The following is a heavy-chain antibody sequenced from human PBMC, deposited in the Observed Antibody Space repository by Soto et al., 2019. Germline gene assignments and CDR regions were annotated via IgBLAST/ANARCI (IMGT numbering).Heavy chain of an antibody. Sequence: PSETLSLTCAVYGGSFSGYYWSWIRQPPGKGLEWIGEINHSGSTNYNPSLKSRVTISVDTSKNQFSLKLSSVTAADTAVYYCAREKLSSIFGVAKGYRNSYYYYYGMDVWGQGATVTVSS. CDR1: GGSFSGYY. CDR3: AREKLSSIFGVAKGYRNSYYYYYGMDV. D-gene: IGHD3-3*01. V-gene: IGHV4-34*01. CDR2: INHSGST. J-gene: IGHJ6*02.